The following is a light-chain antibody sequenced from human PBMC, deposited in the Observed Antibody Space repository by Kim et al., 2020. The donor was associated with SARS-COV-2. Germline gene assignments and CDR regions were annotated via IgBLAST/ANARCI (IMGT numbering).Light chain of an antibody. V-gene: IGKV2-28*01. CDR2: WGS. CDR3: MMALHVAPYT. CDR1: QSLLYSNGYNY. J-gene: IGKJ2*01. Sequence: DTVMTQSPLSLSVTPGEPASISCRSSQSLLYSNGYNYLDWYVQRSGQSPQHLIFWGSSRAAGVPERFGGSGSGTDFTLRISRGEAADVIIYYCMMALHVAPYTFGQGTKLEI.